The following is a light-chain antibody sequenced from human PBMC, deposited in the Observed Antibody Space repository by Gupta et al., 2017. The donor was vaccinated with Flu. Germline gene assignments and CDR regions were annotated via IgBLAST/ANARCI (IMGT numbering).Light chain of an antibody. CDR2: SAS. V-gene: IGKV1-39*01. CDR1: QSISTY. CDR3: QQTYSTPFC. Sequence: DIQMTQSPSSLSASVGDRVTITCRASQSISTYLNWYRQRPGKAPELLIYSASSLQSGVPSRFSGSGSGTDFTLTISSLQPEDFATYSCQQTYSTPFCFGQGTKLEI. J-gene: IGKJ2*03.